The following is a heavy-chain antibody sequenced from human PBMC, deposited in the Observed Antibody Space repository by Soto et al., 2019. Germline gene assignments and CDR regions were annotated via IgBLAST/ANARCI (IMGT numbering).Heavy chain of an antibody. CDR2: ISGGGETI. Sequence: GGSLRLGCAASRVAFSDYSMNLVRQSPGKGLEWVSYISGGGETIYYADSVRGRFTISRDNAKNSLFLKMNSLREEDTAVYYSARELLFSQWLLNRYFHFRGQATLV. V-gene: IGHV3-48*02. J-gene: IGHJ4*02. CDR3: ARELLFSQWLLNRYFHF. D-gene: IGHD6-19*01. CDR1: RVAFSDYS.